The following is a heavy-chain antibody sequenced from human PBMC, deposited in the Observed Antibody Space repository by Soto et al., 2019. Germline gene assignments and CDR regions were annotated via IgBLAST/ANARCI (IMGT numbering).Heavy chain of an antibody. J-gene: IGHJ4*02. Sequence: QVQLVESGGGVVQPGRSLRLSCAASGFTFSSYGMHWVRQAPGKGLEWVAVIWYDGSNKYYADSVKGRFTISRDNSKNPLYLQMNSLRAEDTAVYYCAREKGMYSSSWYLDYWGQGTLVTVSS. CDR2: IWYDGSNK. CDR1: GFTFSSYG. CDR3: AREKGMYSSSWYLDY. V-gene: IGHV3-33*01. D-gene: IGHD6-13*01.